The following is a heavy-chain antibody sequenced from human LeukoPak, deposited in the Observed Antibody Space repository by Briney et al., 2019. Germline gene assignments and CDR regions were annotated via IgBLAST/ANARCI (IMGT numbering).Heavy chain of an antibody. D-gene: IGHD1-26*01. Sequence: GGSLRLSCVVSGFTFSNSYMTWIRQTPGKGLEYVANIESNGGDKYYVDSVKGRFTISRDNAKNSLYLQMNSLRAEDTAVYYCASSIVGATEVDYWGQGTLVTVSS. J-gene: IGHJ4*02. CDR1: GFTFSNSY. CDR2: IESNGGDK. CDR3: ASSIVGATEVDY. V-gene: IGHV3-7*01.